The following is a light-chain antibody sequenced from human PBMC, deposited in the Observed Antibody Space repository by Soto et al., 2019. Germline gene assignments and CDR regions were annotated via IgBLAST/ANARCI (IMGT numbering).Light chain of an antibody. Sequence: EIVMTQCPATLSVSPGERATLSCRASQSVSRHLAWYQQRPGQAPRLLIYDASTRATGIPARFSGSGSGTEFTLTISSLQSEDFAVYYCQHYNDWRSLTFGGGTKVEI. CDR1: QSVSRH. CDR3: QHYNDWRSLT. J-gene: IGKJ4*01. V-gene: IGKV3-15*01. CDR2: DAS.